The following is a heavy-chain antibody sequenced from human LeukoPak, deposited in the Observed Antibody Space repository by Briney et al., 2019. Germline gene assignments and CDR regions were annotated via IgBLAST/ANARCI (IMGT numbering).Heavy chain of an antibody. D-gene: IGHD6-6*01. CDR2: TSGRGGST. CDR1: GFTFSSYA. V-gene: IGHV3-23*01. J-gene: IGHJ2*01. CDR3: AKAGILQASSSGLQYCDL. Sequence: QTRRSLRPSCAAAGFTFSSYAMSWVRQVPGKWLEWVSPTSGRGGSTYYEDSVKGRFTISRDNSKNTLYLQMNSLRADDTAVYHCAKAGILQASSSGLQYCDLWGRGSLVTASS.